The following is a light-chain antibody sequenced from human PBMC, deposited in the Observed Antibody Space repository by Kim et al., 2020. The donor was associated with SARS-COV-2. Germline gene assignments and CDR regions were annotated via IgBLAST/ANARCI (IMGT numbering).Light chain of an antibody. V-gene: IGKV1-17*01. J-gene: IGKJ5*01. CDR2: GAS. Sequence: SVGDRVTITCRASQDIRNDLGWYQQSPGRAPKRLIYGASSLQSGVPSRFSGSGSGTEFTLTISSLQPEDFATYFCLQHNTYPSTIGQGTRLEIK. CDR1: QDIRND. CDR3: LQHNTYPST.